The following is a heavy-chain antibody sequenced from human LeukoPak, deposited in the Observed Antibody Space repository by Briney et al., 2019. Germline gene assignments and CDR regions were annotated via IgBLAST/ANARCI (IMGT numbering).Heavy chain of an antibody. Sequence: SETLSLTCTVSGGSISSSSYYWGWIRQPPGKGLEWIGSIYYSGSPYYNPSPKSRVTISVDTPQNQFSLKLSSVTAADTAVYYCARVYYYGAGSYYVDYWGQGTLVTVSS. D-gene: IGHD3-10*01. V-gene: IGHV4-39*01. J-gene: IGHJ4*02. CDR3: ARVYYYGAGSYYVDY. CDR2: IYYSGSP. CDR1: GGSISSSSYY.